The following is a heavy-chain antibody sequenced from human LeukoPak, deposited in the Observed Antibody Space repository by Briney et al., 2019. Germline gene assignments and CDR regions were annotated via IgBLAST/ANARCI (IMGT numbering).Heavy chain of an antibody. D-gene: IGHD3-9*01. J-gene: IGHJ4*02. Sequence: ASVKVSCKASGYTFTSYYMHWVRQAPGQGLEWMGIINPSGGSTSYAQKLQGRVTMTTDTSASTAYMELRSLRSDDTAVYYCARAAYDILTGYYTPSYYFDYWGQGTLVTVSS. CDR3: ARAAYDILTGYYTPSYYFDY. V-gene: IGHV1-46*01. CDR2: INPSGGST. CDR1: GYTFTSYY.